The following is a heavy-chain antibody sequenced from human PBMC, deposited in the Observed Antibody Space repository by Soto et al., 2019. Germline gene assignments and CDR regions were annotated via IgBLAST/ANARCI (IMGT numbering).Heavy chain of an antibody. CDR2: ISSSSSTI. CDR1: GFTFSSYS. D-gene: IGHD1-7*01. J-gene: IGHJ6*02. Sequence: SGGSLRLSCAASGFTFSSYSMNWVRQAPGKGLEWVSYISSSSSTIYYADSVKGRFTISRDNAKNSLYLQMKSLRAEDTAFFHCARIAAHLELFLYGMDVWGQGIPVTVSS. V-gene: IGHV3-48*01. CDR3: ARIAAHLELFLYGMDV.